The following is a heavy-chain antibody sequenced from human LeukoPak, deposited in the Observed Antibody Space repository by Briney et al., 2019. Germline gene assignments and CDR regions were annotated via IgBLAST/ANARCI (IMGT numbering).Heavy chain of an antibody. CDR1: GGSISSYY. J-gene: IGHJ4*02. CDR2: IYYSGST. D-gene: IGHD3-9*01. V-gene: IGHV4-59*08. CDR3: ARQTRSKGTMANWLGL. Sequence: PSETLSLTCTVSGGSISSYYWSWIRQPPGKGLEWMGYIYYSGSTNYNPSLKNRVTISADTSKNHSSLQLSALTTPDAAVYYFARQTRSKGTMANWLGLWGEGTLVTVSS.